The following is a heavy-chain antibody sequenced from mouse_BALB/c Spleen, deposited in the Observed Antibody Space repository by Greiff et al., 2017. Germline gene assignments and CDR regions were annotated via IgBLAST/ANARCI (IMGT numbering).Heavy chain of an antibody. Sequence: EVQLVESGGGLVKPGGSLKLSCAASGFTFSSYAMSWVRQSPEKRLEWVAEISSGGSYTYYPDTVTGRFTISRDNAKNTLYLEMSSLRSEDTAMYYCARGGRPPFAYWGQGTLVTVSA. J-gene: IGHJ3*01. CDR2: ISSGGSYT. CDR3: ARGGRPPFAY. CDR1: GFTFSSYA. V-gene: IGHV5-9-4*01.